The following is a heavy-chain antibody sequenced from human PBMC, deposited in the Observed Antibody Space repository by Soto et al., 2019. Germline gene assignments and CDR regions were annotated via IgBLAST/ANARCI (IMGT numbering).Heavy chain of an antibody. CDR1: GFSLSTCA. J-gene: IGHJ4*02. V-gene: IGHV3-23*01. CDR2: ISGSGDTT. Sequence: GGSLRLSCAASGFSLSTCAMTWVRQAPGKGLEWVLCISGSGDTTYYADSVKGRFTISRDTSKNTVYLQMNSLRVDDTAVYYCAKGHPGGSCYSGLDCWGQGTLVTVSS. CDR3: AKGHPGGSCYSGLDC. D-gene: IGHD2-15*01.